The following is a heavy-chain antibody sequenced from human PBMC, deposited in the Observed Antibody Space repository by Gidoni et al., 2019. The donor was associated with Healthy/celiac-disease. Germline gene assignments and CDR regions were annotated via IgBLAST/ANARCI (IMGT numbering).Heavy chain of an antibody. D-gene: IGHD3-16*02. V-gene: IGHV4-34*01. CDR3: ARGPLMITFGGVIVRYYFDY. CDR1: GGSFSGYY. CDR2: INHSGST. J-gene: IGHJ4*02. Sequence: QVQLQQWGAGLLKPSETLSLTCAVYGGSFSGYYWSWIRQPPGKGLEWIGEINHSGSTNYNPSLKSRVTISVDTSKNQFSLKLSSVTAADTAVYYCARGPLMITFGGVIVRYYFDYWGQGTLVTVSS.